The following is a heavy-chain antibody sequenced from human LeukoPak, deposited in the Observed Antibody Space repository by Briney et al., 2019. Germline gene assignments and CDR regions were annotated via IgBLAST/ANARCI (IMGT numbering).Heavy chain of an antibody. CDR1: GFTFSTYS. J-gene: IGHJ6*02. D-gene: IGHD6-6*01. V-gene: IGHV3-21*04. CDR2: ISGNSRSR. CDR3: ARDSASNLVDV. Sequence: PGESLRLPCAASGFTFSTYSMNWVRQAPGKGLDWVASISGNSRSRAYADSVKGRFTISRDNAGNSLYLQMNSLRVEDTAVYYCARDSASNLVDVWGQGTTVTVSS.